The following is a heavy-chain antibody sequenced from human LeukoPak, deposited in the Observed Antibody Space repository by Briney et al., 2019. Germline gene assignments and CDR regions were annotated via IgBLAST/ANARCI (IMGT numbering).Heavy chain of an antibody. Sequence: TGGSLRLSCAASGFPFGSFAMGWVRQAPGKGLEWVSGISANGGSTYSADSMKGRFTMSRDNSKNTVYLQMSSLRAEDTAVYYCTKGVMGLFDYWGQGTLVTVSS. CDR3: TKGVMGLFDY. CDR1: GFPFGSFA. D-gene: IGHD1-26*01. J-gene: IGHJ4*02. CDR2: ISANGGST. V-gene: IGHV3-23*01.